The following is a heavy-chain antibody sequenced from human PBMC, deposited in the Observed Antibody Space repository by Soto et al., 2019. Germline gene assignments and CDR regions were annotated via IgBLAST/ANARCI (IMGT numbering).Heavy chain of an antibody. CDR1: GFTFSNHA. V-gene: IGHV3-23*01. CDR3: AKGSGNIRPYGMDV. CDR2: ISGSGGTI. Sequence: EVQLLESGGGVVQPGGSLRVSCAAAGFTFSNHAMSWVRQAPGKGLEWVSTISGSGGTIYYADSVKGRFTIARDNSKNALWLQRNSLRAEDSALYYCAKGSGNIRPYGMDVWGQGTTVTVSS. J-gene: IGHJ6*02.